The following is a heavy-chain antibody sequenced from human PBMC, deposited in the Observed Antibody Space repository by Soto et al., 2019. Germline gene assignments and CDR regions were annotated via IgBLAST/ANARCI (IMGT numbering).Heavy chain of an antibody. J-gene: IGHJ3*02. V-gene: IGHV4-30-4*01. CDR2: IYYSGST. D-gene: IGHD2-2*01. CDR1: GGSISSGDYY. CDR3: ARELVGGAFDI. Sequence: QVQLQESGPGLVKPSQTLSLTCTVSGGSISSGDYYWSWIRQPPGKGLEWIGYIYYSGSTYYNPSIKSRATIPVDTSKNLFSLKLSSVTAADTAVYYCARELVGGAFDIWGQGTMVTVSS.